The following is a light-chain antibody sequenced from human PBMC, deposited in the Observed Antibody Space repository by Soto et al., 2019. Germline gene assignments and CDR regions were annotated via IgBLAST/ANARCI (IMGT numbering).Light chain of an antibody. CDR3: HQYNKWPRT. CDR2: GAS. V-gene: IGKV3-20*01. J-gene: IGKJ1*01. Sequence: EIVLTQSPGTLSLSPGERATLSCRASQTFSNSFLSWFQQIPGQAPRLLIYGASMRATGIPDRFSGSGSGTDFTLTISRLEPEDFAVYFCHQYNKWPRTFGRGTKVDIK. CDR1: QTFSNSF.